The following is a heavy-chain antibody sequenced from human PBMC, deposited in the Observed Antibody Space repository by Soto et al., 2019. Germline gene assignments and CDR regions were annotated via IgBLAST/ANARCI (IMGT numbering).Heavy chain of an antibody. D-gene: IGHD1-26*01. V-gene: IGHV1-18*01. J-gene: IGHJ4*02. CDR3: ARWYSGSSTDWSGFDY. Sequence: ASVNVSCKASGYTFTSYGISWVRQAPGQGLEWMGWISAYNGNTNYAQKLQGRVTMTTDTSTSTAYMELRSLRSDDTAVYYCARWYSGSSTDWSGFDYWGQGTLVTVSS. CDR2: ISAYNGNT. CDR1: GYTFTSYG.